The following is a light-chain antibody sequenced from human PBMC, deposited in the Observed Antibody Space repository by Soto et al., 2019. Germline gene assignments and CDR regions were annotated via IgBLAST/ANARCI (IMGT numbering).Light chain of an antibody. Sequence: QSVLTQPPSASGTPGQRVTIYCSGSSSNIGSNTVNWYQQLPGTAPKLLIYSNNQRPSGVPDRFSGSKSGTSASLALSGLQSEDEADYYCAAWDDSLNGHVVFGGGTQLTVL. CDR1: SSNIGSNT. CDR3: AAWDDSLNGHVV. V-gene: IGLV1-44*01. CDR2: SNN. J-gene: IGLJ2*01.